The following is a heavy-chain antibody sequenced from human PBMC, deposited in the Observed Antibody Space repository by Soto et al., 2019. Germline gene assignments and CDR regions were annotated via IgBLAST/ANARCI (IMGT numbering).Heavy chain of an antibody. CDR1: GGSFSGYY. CDR2: INHSGST. Sequence: SETLSLTCAVYGGSFSGYYWSWIRQPPGKGLEWIGEINHSGSTNYNPSLKSRVTISVDTSKNQFSLKLSSVTAADTAVYYCARVGTRAYDSSGYYYVNPSNWFDPWGQGTLVTVSS. CDR3: ARVGTRAYDSSGYYYVNPSNWFDP. J-gene: IGHJ5*02. V-gene: IGHV4-34*01. D-gene: IGHD3-22*01.